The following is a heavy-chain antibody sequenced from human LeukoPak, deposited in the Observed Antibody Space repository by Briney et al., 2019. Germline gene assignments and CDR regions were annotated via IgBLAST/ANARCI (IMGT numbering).Heavy chain of an antibody. CDR3: ARDQEYSSGWYSSDHAGYMDV. J-gene: IGHJ6*03. CDR2: IYYSGST. Sequence: KPSETLSLTCTVSGGSISSYYWSWIRQPPGKGLEWIGYIYYSGSTNYNPSLKSRVTISVDTSKNQFSLKLSSVTAADTAVYYCARDQEYSSGWYSSDHAGYMDVWGKGTTVTVSS. V-gene: IGHV4-59*01. CDR1: GGSISSYY. D-gene: IGHD6-19*01.